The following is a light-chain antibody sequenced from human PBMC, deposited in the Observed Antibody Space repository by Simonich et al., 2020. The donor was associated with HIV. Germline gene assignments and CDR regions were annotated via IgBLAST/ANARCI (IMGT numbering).Light chain of an antibody. CDR1: QSVLYSSNNKNY. J-gene: IGKJ1*01. CDR2: WAS. Sequence: DIVMTQSPESLAVSLGERGTINCKSSQSVLYSSNNKNYLAWYQQKPGQPPKLLIYWASTRESGVPDRFSGSGSGTDFTLTISSLQAEDVAVYYCQQYYSTPRTFGQGTKVEIK. CDR3: QQYYSTPRT. V-gene: IGKV4-1*01.